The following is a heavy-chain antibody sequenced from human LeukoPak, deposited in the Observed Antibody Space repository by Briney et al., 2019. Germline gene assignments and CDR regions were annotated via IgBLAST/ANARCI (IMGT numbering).Heavy chain of an antibody. CDR3: ARVPYCGGDCSHNWFDP. CDR1: GYTFTSYG. V-gene: IGHV1-18*01. J-gene: IGHJ5*02. CDR2: ISAYNGNT. Sequence: GASVKVSCKASGYTFTSYGISWVRQAPGQGLEWMGWISAYNGNTNYAQKLQGRVTMTTDTSTSTAYMELRSLRSDDTAVYYCARVPYCGGDCSHNWFDPWGQGTLVTVSS. D-gene: IGHD2-21*02.